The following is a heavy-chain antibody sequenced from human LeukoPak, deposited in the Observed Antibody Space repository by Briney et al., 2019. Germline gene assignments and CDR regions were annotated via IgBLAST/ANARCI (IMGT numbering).Heavy chain of an antibody. J-gene: IGHJ6*03. CDR1: GGSISSYY. D-gene: IGHD3-3*01. Sequence: SETLSLTCTVSGGSISSYYWSWIRQPPGKGLEWIGYIYYSGSTNYNPSLKSRVTISVDTSKNQFSLKLSSVTAADTAVYYCARDNYDFWSGYYPHYYYYYMDVWGKGTTVTVSS. CDR2: IYYSGST. V-gene: IGHV4-59*12. CDR3: ARDNYDFWSGYYPHYYYYYMDV.